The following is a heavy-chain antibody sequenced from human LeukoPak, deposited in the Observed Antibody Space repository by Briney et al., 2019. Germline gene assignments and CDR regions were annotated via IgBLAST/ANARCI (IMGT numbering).Heavy chain of an antibody. CDR2: IRYDGSNK. CDR1: GFTFSSYG. CDR3: AKELEGYSYYYYGMDV. J-gene: IGHJ6*02. V-gene: IGHV3-30*02. D-gene: IGHD5-18*01. Sequence: GGSLRLSCAASGFTFSSYGMHWVRQAPGKGLEWVAFIRYDGSNKYYADSVKGRFTISRDNSKNTLYLQMNSLRAEDTAVYYCAKELEGYSYYYYGMDVWGQGTTVTVSS.